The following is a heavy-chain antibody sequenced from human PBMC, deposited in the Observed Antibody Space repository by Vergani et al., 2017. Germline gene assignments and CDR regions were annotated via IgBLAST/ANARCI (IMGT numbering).Heavy chain of an antibody. CDR1: GFTFSSYW. Sequence: EVQLVESGGGLVQPGGSLRLSCAASGFTFSSYWMSWVRQAPGKGLEWVANIKQDGSEKYYVDSVKGRFTISRDNAKNSLYLQMNSLRAEDTAVYYWARGVKDCSSTSCYTIDYYYYYGMDVWGQGTTVTVSS. CDR2: IKQDGSEK. V-gene: IGHV3-7*03. CDR3: ARGVKDCSSTSCYTIDYYYYYGMDV. D-gene: IGHD2-2*02. J-gene: IGHJ6*02.